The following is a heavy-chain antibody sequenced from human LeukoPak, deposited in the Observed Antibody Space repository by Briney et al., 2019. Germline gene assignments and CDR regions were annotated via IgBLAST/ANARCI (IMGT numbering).Heavy chain of an antibody. Sequence: GGSLRLSCAASGFTFSSNYMSWVRQAPGKGLEWVAATSSSDPGTYHADSVRGRFTISRDNSKNTLYLQMNRLRVEDAAVYYCARAPVTSCRGAFCYPFDYWGQGTLVTVSS. CDR3: ARAPVTSCRGAFCYPFDY. CDR1: GFTFSSNY. J-gene: IGHJ4*02. D-gene: IGHD2-15*01. CDR2: TSSSDPGT. V-gene: IGHV3-23*01.